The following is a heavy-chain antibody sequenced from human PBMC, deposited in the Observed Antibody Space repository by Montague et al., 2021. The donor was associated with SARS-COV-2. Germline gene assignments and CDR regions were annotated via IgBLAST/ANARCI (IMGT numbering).Heavy chain of an antibody. CDR3: ARDLVVTDGISDY. Sequence: SMRISCPASGFTFSYFEMNLVRQAPGKGLEWISYISGAGTTIYYADSVKGRFTISRDNAKNSLYLQMNSLRAEDTAVYYCARDLVVTDGISDYWGQGTLVTVSS. J-gene: IGHJ4*02. CDR2: ISGAGTTI. CDR1: GFTFSYFE. D-gene: IGHD2-8*02. V-gene: IGHV3-48*03.